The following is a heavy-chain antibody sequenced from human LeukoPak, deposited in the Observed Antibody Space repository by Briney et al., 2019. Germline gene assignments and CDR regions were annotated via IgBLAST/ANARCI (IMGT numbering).Heavy chain of an antibody. CDR2: TDPASGFT. CDR3: YCGYGVWSGYPHFDY. V-gene: IGHV1-2*02. J-gene: IGHJ4*02. Sequence: ASVKVSRKASDTTFTYYYMHWVRQAPGQGLEWMGGTDPASGFTGYSHAFQGRVTMTRDTSISTIYLDLRRHTPNDTAVYYCYCGYGVWSGYPHFDYWGQGTLVTVSS. D-gene: IGHD3-3*01. CDR1: DTTFTYYY.